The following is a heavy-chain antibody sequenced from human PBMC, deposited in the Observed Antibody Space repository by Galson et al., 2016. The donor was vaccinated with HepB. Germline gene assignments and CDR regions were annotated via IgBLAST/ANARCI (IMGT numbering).Heavy chain of an antibody. D-gene: IGHD3-22*01. CDR3: AASYFDSSGYAEGSDY. V-gene: IGHV6-1*01. Sequence: CAISGDSVSSSSAAWNWIRQSPSRGLEWLGRTYYRSKWYNDYALSVKSRISIDPDTSKNQFSLQLNSVTLEDTAVYYCAASYFDSSGYAEGSDYWGQGTLVTGSS. J-gene: IGHJ4*02. CDR1: GDSVSSSSAA. CDR2: TYYRSKWYN.